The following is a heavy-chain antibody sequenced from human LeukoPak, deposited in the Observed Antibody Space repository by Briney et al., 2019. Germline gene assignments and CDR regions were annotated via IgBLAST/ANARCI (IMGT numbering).Heavy chain of an antibody. CDR2: IYYSGST. Sequence: SETLSLTCTVSGGSISSGGYYWSWIRQHPGKGLEWIGYIYYSGSTNYNPSLKSRVTISVDTSKNQFSLKLSSVTAADTAVYYCARGPYYYDSGGYPNWFDPWGQGTLVTVSS. J-gene: IGHJ5*02. V-gene: IGHV4-61*08. D-gene: IGHD3-22*01. CDR1: GGSISSGGYY. CDR3: ARGPYYYDSGGYPNWFDP.